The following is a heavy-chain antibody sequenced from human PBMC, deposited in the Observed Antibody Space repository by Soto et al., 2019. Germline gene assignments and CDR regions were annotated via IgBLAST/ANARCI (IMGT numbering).Heavy chain of an antibody. J-gene: IGHJ4*02. CDR3: ATALRFVDYLLKR. CDR1: GYTLTTYP. V-gene: IGHV1-3*01. Sequence: QVQLVQSGAELKKPGASVKLSCKASGYTLTTYPLHWVRQAPGQSLEWMGYITGANGDTKYSQRFHDRVTITTDTSANTAYLELNSLTSEDTAVYYCATALRFVDYLLKRWGQGTLVTVSS. D-gene: IGHD3-16*01. CDR2: ITGANGDT.